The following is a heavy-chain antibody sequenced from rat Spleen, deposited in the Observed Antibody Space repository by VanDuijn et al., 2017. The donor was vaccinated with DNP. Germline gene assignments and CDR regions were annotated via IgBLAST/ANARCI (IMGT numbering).Heavy chain of an antibody. CDR3: ARLESTTDHYFDY. CDR2: MSTSGGET. D-gene: IGHD1-6*01. J-gene: IGHJ2*01. CDR1: GFTFSDYY. V-gene: IGHV5-25*01. Sequence: EVKLVESGGGLVQPGRSLKLSCAGSGFTFSDYYMAWVRQAPKKGLEWVATMSTSGGETYYSESVKGRVTISRDNAKSSLYLEMNSLKTEDTATYYCARLESTTDHYFDYWGQGVMVTVSS.